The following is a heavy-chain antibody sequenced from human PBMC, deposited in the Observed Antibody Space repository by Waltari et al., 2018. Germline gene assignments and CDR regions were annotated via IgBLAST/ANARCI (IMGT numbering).Heavy chain of an antibody. D-gene: IGHD3-3*01. V-gene: IGHV4-38-2*01. J-gene: IGHJ4*02. Sequence: QVQLQESGPGLVKPSETLSLTCAVSGYSISSGYYWGWIRQPPGKGLEWIGSIYHSGSTYYNPSLKSRVTRSVDTSKNQFSLKLSSVTAADTAVYYCARITRSAASDFDYWGQGTLVTVSS. CDR1: GYSISSGYY. CDR2: IYHSGST. CDR3: ARITRSAASDFDY.